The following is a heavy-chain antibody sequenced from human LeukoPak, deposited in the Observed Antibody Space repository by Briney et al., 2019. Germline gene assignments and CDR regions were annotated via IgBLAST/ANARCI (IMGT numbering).Heavy chain of an antibody. CDR3: ARDLTGTNSYYYGSGSKIDY. J-gene: IGHJ4*02. CDR1: GFTFSSYS. V-gene: IGHV3-21*01. CDR2: ISSSSSYI. Sequence: GGSLRLSCAASGFTFSSYSMNWVRQAPGKGLEWVSSISSSSSYIYYADSVKGRFTISRDNAKNSLYLQMNSLRAEDTAVYYCARDLTGTNSYYYGSGSKIDYWGQGTLVTVSS. D-gene: IGHD3-10*01.